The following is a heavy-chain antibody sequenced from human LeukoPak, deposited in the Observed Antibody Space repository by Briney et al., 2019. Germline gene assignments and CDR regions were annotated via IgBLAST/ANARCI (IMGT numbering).Heavy chain of an antibody. D-gene: IGHD5/OR15-5a*01. CDR3: ARHIIYDDTCSWFDP. CDR2: IYPGGSDT. CDR1: GYSFTSYW. J-gene: IGHJ5*02. Sequence: GESLKISCKGSGYSFTSYWIGWVRRMPGKGLEWMGIIYPGGSDTRYSPSFQGQVTISADKSINTAYLQWSSLKASDTAMYYCARHIIYDDTCSWFDPWGQGTLVTVSS. V-gene: IGHV5-51*01.